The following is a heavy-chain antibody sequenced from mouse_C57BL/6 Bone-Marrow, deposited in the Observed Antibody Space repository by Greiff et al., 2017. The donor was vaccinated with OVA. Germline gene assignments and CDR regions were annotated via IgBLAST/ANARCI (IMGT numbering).Heavy chain of an antibody. CDR3: ARHSIYDGYYY. V-gene: IGHV5-9*01. D-gene: IGHD2-3*01. Sequence: EVKVVESGGGLVKPGGSLKLSCAASGFTFSSYTMSWVRQTPEKRLEWVATISGGGGNTYYPDSVKGRFTISRDNAKNTLYLQMSSLRSEDTALYYCARHSIYDGYYYWGQGTTLTVSS. CDR1: GFTFSSYT. CDR2: ISGGGGNT. J-gene: IGHJ2*01.